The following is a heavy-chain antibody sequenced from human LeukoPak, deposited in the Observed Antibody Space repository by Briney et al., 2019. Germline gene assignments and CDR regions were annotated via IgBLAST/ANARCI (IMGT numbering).Heavy chain of an antibody. Sequence: SSETLSLTCTVSGGSISSYYWSWIRQPPGKGLEWIGYIYYSGSTNYNSSLKSRVTISIDTAKSHFSLKLSSVTAADTAVYYCARHGSGQYNRDILTGHPCGFDYWGQGTLVTVSS. CDR3: ARHGSGQYNRDILTGHPCGFDY. J-gene: IGHJ4*02. V-gene: IGHV4-59*08. CDR1: GGSISSYY. CDR2: IYYSGST. D-gene: IGHD3-9*01.